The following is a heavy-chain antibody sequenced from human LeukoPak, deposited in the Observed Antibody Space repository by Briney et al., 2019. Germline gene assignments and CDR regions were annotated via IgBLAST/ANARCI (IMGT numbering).Heavy chain of an antibody. V-gene: IGHV3-30-3*01. CDR2: TSHDGSNK. D-gene: IGHD2-15*01. CDR3: ATVGEGLVVAATVHAFDI. Sequence: GGSLRLSCAASGFTFSSYAMHWVRQAPGKGLEWVAVTSHDGSNKYYADSVKGRFTISRDNSKNTLYLQMNSLRAEDTAVYYCATVGEGLVVAATVHAFDIWGQGTMVTVSS. J-gene: IGHJ3*02. CDR1: GFTFSSYA.